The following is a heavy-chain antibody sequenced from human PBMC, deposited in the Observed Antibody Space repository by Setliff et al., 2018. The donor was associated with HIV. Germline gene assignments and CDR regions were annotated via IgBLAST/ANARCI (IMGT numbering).Heavy chain of an antibody. J-gene: IGHJ6*03. V-gene: IGHV4-4*08. CDR1: GVSISGYY. CDR2: IYTSGST. D-gene: IGHD3-10*01. Sequence: SETLSLTCTVSGVSISGYYWSWIRQPPGKGLEWIGYIYTSGSTSYNPSLKSRVTISVDTSKNQFSLKLSSVTAADTAVYYCASGFRAVSYYYYYYMDVWGKGTTVTVSS. CDR3: ASGFRAVSYYYYYYMDV.